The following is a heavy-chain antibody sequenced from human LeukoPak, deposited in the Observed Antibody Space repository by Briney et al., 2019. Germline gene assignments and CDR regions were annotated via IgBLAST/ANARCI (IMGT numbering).Heavy chain of an antibody. D-gene: IGHD3-10*01. CDR2: IYSSGSI. V-gene: IGHV4-4*07. Sequence: PSETLSLTCTVSGGSIRNYYWSWIRQPAGKGLEWIGRIYSSGSINYNPSLKSRVTMSVDTSKNQFSLKLTSVTAADTAVYYCARAPVIMVRGVVMPNDKGEIAYYFDFWGQGTLVTVSS. J-gene: IGHJ4*02. CDR3: ARAPVIMVRGVVMPNDKGEIAYYFDF. CDR1: GGSIRNYY.